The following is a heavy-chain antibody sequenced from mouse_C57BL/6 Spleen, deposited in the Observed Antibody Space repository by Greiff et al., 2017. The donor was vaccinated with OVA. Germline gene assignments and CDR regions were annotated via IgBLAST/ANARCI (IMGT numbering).Heavy chain of an antibody. J-gene: IGHJ2*01. Sequence: EVHLVESEGGLVQPGSSMKLSCTASGFTFSDYYMAWVRQVPEKGLEWVANINYDGSSTYYLDSLKSRFIISRDNAKNILYLQMSSLKSEDTATYYCARERDDYDRYFDYWGQGTTLTVSS. CDR2: INYDGSST. CDR1: GFTFSDYY. V-gene: IGHV5-16*01. D-gene: IGHD2-4*01. CDR3: ARERDDYDRYFDY.